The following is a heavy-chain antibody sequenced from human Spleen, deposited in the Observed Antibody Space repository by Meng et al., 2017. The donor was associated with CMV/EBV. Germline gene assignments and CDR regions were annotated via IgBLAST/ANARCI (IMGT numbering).Heavy chain of an antibody. V-gene: IGHV1-69*10. CDR2: IIPILAIT. CDR3: AKEIYCSSTWCHALSN. D-gene: IGHD2-2*01. Sequence: SVKVSCKASGGTFSSYAISWVRQAPGQGLEWMGGIIPILAITNYAQKFQGRVTITADKVADTVYMELNSLRFEDTAVYYCAKEIYCSSTWCHALSNWGQGSLVTVSS. CDR1: GGTFSSYA. J-gene: IGHJ4*02.